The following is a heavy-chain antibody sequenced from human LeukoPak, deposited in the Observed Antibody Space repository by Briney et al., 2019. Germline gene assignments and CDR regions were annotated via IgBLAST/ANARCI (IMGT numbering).Heavy chain of an antibody. J-gene: IGHJ6*02. CDR3: ARGIAVAGTSGYYYGMDV. Sequence: SETLSLTCTVSGGSISSYYWSWIRQPPGKGLEWIGYIYYSGSTNYNPSLKSRVTISVDTSKNQFSLKLSSVTAADTAVYYCARGIAVAGTSGYYYGMDVWGRGTTVTVSS. D-gene: IGHD6-19*01. V-gene: IGHV4-59*01. CDR1: GGSISSYY. CDR2: IYYSGST.